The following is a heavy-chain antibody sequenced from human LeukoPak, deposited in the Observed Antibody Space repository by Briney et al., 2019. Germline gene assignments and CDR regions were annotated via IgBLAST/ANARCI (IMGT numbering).Heavy chain of an antibody. J-gene: IGHJ4*02. CDR2: VYHSVNA. D-gene: IGHD3-22*01. V-gene: IGHV4-38-2*01. CDR1: DFSISSGFY. Sequence: SETLSLTCGVPDFSISSGFYWGWIRQPPGKGLEWIGSVYHSVNANYNPSLRSRVTISVDTSKNQFSLTLTAVTAADTAVYYCARGSQSFYYASSGYPFDCWGQGTLGAVSS. CDR3: ARGSQSFYYASSGYPFDC.